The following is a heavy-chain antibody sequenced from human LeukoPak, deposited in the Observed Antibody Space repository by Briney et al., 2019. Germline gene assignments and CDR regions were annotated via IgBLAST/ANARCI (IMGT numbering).Heavy chain of an antibody. Sequence: QPGGSLRLSCAASGFTFSSYGMHWVRQAPGKGLEWVAVISYDGSNKYYADSVKGRFTISRDNSKNTLYLQMNSLRAEDTAVYYCARGCSSSSFDAFDIWGQGTKVTVSS. J-gene: IGHJ3*02. CDR2: ISYDGSNK. D-gene: IGHD6-6*01. V-gene: IGHV3-30*03. CDR3: ARGCSSSSFDAFDI. CDR1: GFTFSSYG.